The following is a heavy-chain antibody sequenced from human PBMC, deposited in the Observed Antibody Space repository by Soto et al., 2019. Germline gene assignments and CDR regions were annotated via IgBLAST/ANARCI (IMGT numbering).Heavy chain of an antibody. CDR2: IFPGDSDA. J-gene: IGHJ5*02. Sequence: DVQLVQSGAVMRRPGDSLRISCKGSGYRFSTTWIGWVRQKPGQGLEWGAIIFPGDSDARYSPSFQGHVTVSVDKSINTAYLQWRSLRAADTAMYYCAKIRAQPERWLKYWADLWGEGTLVTVSS. V-gene: IGHV5-51*01. D-gene: IGHD2-15*01. CDR1: GYRFSTTW. CDR3: AKIRAQPERWLKYWADL.